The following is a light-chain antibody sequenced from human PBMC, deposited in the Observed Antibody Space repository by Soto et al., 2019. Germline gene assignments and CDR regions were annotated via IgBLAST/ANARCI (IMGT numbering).Light chain of an antibody. CDR1: QNVINN. J-gene: IGKJ2*01. CDR3: QQYNNWPPNT. V-gene: IGKV3-15*01. Sequence: EIGMTQSPATLSVAPGEGATLSCRARQNVINNVAWYQQKPGQAPRLLIYGASTRATGIPDRFSGSGSGTEFTLSISSLQSEDFAVYYCQQYNNWPPNTFGHGTKVEIK. CDR2: GAS.